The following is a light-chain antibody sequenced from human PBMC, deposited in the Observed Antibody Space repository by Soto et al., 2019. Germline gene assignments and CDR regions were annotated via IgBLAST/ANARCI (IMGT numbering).Light chain of an antibody. CDR1: QGVSGY. Sequence: DIQMTQSPSSLSASVGDRVTITCRASQGVSGYLLWYQQRQGRAPKLLIYAASNLLSGVQSRFRGSGSWANFTLTITSLQPEAFATYYGQQSYRTPHTFGQGTKLE. V-gene: IGKV1-39*01. CDR3: QQSYRTPHT. J-gene: IGKJ2*01. CDR2: AAS.